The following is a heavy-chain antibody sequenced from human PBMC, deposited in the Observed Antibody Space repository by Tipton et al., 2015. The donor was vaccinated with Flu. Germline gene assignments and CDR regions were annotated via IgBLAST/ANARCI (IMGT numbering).Heavy chain of an antibody. J-gene: IGHJ4*02. CDR2: IYHSGST. CDR3: ARQLSVGATSGFDY. D-gene: IGHD1-26*01. Sequence: TLSLTCAVSGYSISSGYYWGWIRQPPGKGLEWIGSIYHSGSTYYTPSLKSRVTISVDTSKNQFPLKLSSVTAADTAVYYCARQLSVGATSGFDYWGQGTLVTVSS. CDR1: GYSISSGYY. V-gene: IGHV4-38-2*01.